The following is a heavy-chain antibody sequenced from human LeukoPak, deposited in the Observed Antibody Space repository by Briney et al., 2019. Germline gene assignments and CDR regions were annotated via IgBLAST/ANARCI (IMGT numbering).Heavy chain of an antibody. Sequence: ASVKVSCKASGYTFTSYSISWVRQAPGQGLEWMGWISAYNGNTNYAQKLQGRVTMTTDTSTSTAYMELRSLRSDDTAVYYCARVGSSSWYGYYYMDVWGKGTTVTISS. CDR2: ISAYNGNT. J-gene: IGHJ6*03. CDR3: ARVGSSSWYGYYYMDV. V-gene: IGHV1-18*01. CDR1: GYTFTSYS. D-gene: IGHD6-13*01.